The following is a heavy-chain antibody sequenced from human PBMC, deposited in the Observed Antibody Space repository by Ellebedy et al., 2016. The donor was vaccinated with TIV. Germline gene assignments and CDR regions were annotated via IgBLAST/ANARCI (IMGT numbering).Heavy chain of an antibody. CDR3: ARILPVTYSTAFDI. Sequence: GESLKISCAASGFTVSSNYMNWVRQAPGKGLEWVSVIYSGADGGDTYYADSVKGRFTISRDNSTNTLYLQMNSLRAEDTAVYYCARILPVTYSTAFDIWGPGTMVTVSS. D-gene: IGHD6-13*01. J-gene: IGHJ3*02. V-gene: IGHV3-53*01. CDR2: IYSGADGGDT. CDR1: GFTVSSNY.